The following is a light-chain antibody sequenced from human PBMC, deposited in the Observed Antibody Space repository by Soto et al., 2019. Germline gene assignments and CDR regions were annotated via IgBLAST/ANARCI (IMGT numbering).Light chain of an antibody. Sequence: EIVLTQSPGTLSLSPGERATLSCRASQSVTSNYLAWYQQKPGQAPRLLIYGAYNRATGIPDRFSGSGSGADFTLTISRLEPEDFAVYYCHQYGYGRDTFSQGTKVESK. CDR3: HQYGYGRDT. CDR2: GAY. V-gene: IGKV3-20*01. CDR1: QSVTSNY. J-gene: IGKJ2*01.